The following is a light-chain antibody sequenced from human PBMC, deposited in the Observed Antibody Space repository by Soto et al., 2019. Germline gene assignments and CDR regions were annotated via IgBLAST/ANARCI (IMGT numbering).Light chain of an antibody. CDR3: SSNTSNNTLG. V-gene: IGLV2-14*03. CDR1: SSDVGGYNY. Sequence: QSALTQPASVSGSPGQSITISCTGTSSDVGGYNYVSWYQQHPGKAPKLMIYDVSNRPSGVSNRFSGSKSGNTASLSISGLQAEDEAGFYCSSNTSNNTLGLGGGTKLTVL. CDR2: DVS. J-gene: IGLJ2*01.